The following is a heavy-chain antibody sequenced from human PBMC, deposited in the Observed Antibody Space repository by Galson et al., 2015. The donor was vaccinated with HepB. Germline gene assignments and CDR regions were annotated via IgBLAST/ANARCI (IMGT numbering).Heavy chain of an antibody. CDR1: GGSISSYY. Sequence: TLSLTCTVSGGSISSYYWSWIRQPPGKGLEWIGYIYYSGSTNYNPSLKSRVTISVDTSKNQFSLKLSSVTAADTAVYYCARHSTSFPDWFDPWGQGTLVTVSS. J-gene: IGHJ5*02. D-gene: IGHD3-3*02. CDR3: ARHSTSFPDWFDP. V-gene: IGHV4-59*08. CDR2: IYYSGST.